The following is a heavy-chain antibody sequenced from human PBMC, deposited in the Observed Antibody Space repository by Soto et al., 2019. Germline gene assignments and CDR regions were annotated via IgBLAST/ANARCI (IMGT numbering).Heavy chain of an antibody. CDR2: INHSGST. D-gene: IGHD6-6*01. Sequence: LSLTCAVYGGSFSGYYWSWIRQPPGKGLEWIGEINHSGSTNYNPSLKSRVTISVDTSKNQFSLKLSSVTAADTAVYYCARSSPYSSSFHYFDYWGQGTLVTVSS. CDR3: ARSSPYSSSFHYFDY. V-gene: IGHV4-34*01. CDR1: GGSFSGYY. J-gene: IGHJ4*02.